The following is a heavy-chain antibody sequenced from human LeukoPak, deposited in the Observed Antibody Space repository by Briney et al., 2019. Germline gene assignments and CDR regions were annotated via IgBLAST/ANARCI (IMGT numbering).Heavy chain of an antibody. CDR2: IYYSRST. D-gene: IGHD6-13*01. Sequence: SETLSLTCTVSGGSISSYYWSWIRQPPGKGLEWIGYIYYSRSTNYNPSLKSRVTISVDTSKNQFSLKLSSVTAADTAVYYCARTIAAAGNIWFDPWGQGTLVTVSS. J-gene: IGHJ5*02. CDR1: GGSISSYY. V-gene: IGHV4-59*01. CDR3: ARTIAAAGNIWFDP.